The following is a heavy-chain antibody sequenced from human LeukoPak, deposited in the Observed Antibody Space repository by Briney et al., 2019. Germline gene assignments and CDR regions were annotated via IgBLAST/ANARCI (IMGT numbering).Heavy chain of an antibody. CDR1: GYSFTSYW. V-gene: IGHV5-51*01. D-gene: IGHD5-24*01. J-gene: IGHJ5*02. CDR3: ASYEVRDGYNHGWFDP. Sequence: GESLKISCKGSGYSFTSYWIGWVRQMPGKGLEWMGIIYPGDSDTRYSPSFQGQVTISADKSISTAYLQWSSLKASDTAMYYCASYEVRDGYNHGWFDPWGQGTLVTVSS. CDR2: IYPGDSDT.